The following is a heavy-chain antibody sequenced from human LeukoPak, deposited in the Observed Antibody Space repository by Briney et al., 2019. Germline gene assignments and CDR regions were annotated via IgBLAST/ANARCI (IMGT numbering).Heavy chain of an antibody. Sequence: GRSLRLSCAASGFTFSSYAMHWVRQAPGKGLEWVAVISYDGSNKYYADSVKGRFTISRDNSKNTLYLQMNSLRAEDTAVYYCCPIVATIKSLFDYWGQGTLVTVSS. CDR3: CPIVATIKSLFDY. CDR2: ISYDGSNK. CDR1: GFTFSSYA. J-gene: IGHJ4*02. D-gene: IGHD5-12*01. V-gene: IGHV3-30-3*01.